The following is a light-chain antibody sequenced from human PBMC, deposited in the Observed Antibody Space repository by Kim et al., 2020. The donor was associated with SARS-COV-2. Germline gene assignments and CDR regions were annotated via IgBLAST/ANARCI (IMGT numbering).Light chain of an antibody. Sequence: EIVLTQSPATLSLSPGERAALSCRASQSVSSSYLAWYQQKPGQAPRLLIYTASTRATGIPARFSGSGSGTEFTLTISSLQSEDFAVYCCQQYYDWPWTFGQGTKVDIK. J-gene: IGKJ1*01. CDR2: TAS. CDR1: QSVSSSY. CDR3: QQYYDWPWT. V-gene: IGKV3-15*01.